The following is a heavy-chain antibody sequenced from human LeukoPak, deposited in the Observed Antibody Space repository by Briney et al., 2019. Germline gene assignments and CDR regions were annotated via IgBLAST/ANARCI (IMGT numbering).Heavy chain of an antibody. V-gene: IGHV4-34*01. D-gene: IGHD3-3*01. CDR3: ARHDYDFWSGYYLSYFDY. CDR1: GGSFSGYY. J-gene: IGHJ4*02. Sequence: SETLSLTCAVYGGSFSGYYWSWIRQPPGKGLEWIGEINHSGSTNYNPSLKSRVTISVDTSKNQFSLKLSSVTAADTAVYYCARHDYDFWSGYYLSYFDYWGQGTLVTVSS. CDR2: INHSGST.